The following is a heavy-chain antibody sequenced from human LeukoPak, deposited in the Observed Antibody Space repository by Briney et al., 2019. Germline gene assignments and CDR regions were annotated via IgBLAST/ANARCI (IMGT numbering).Heavy chain of an antibody. CDR3: ARTYGVNSYDAFDI. Sequence: SDTLSLPCTVSGGFISSYFCSWTRQPPGKGLEWIGYISYSGSTNYNPSLKSRVTISVDTSKKQFSLKLRSVTAADTAVYYCARTYGVNSYDAFDIWGQGTMVTVSS. V-gene: IGHV4-59*08. D-gene: IGHD4-23*01. J-gene: IGHJ3*02. CDR1: GGFISSYF. CDR2: ISYSGST.